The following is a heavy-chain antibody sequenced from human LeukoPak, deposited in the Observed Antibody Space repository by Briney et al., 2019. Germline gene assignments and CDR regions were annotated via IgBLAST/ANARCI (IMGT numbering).Heavy chain of an antibody. CDR2: GYTSGST. V-gene: IGHV4-61*02. Sequence: SQTLSLTCTVSGGSISSGSYYWSWIRQPAGKGLEWRGRGYTSGSTNYNPAHKRRVTISVDTSNNQFSQKLSSVTAATAALYYCASNHAFDIWGQGTMVTVSS. CDR1: GGSISSGSYY. J-gene: IGHJ3*02. CDR3: ASNHAFDI.